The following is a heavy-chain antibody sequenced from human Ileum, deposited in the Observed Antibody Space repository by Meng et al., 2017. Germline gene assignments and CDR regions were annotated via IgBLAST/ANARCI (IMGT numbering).Heavy chain of an antibody. CDR1: GFTFNSFA. CDR3: GKRISGWYYMDY. J-gene: IGHJ4*02. V-gene: IGHV3-23*01. Sequence: EVQLLESGGGLVQRGGSLRLSFAASGFTFNSFAMSWVRQTPGKGLEWVSAITGGGGVTYYADSVKGRFTISRDNSKNTLYLQMNSLRAEDTAVYYCGKRISGWYYMDYWGRGTLVTVSS. CDR2: ITGGGGVT. D-gene: IGHD6-19*01.